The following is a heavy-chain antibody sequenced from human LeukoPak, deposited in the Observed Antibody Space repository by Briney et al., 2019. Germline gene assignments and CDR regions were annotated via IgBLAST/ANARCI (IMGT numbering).Heavy chain of an antibody. V-gene: IGHV4-38-2*02. Sequence: SETLSLTCTVSGYSISSGYYWGWIRQPPGKGLEWIGSIYHSGSTYYNPSLKSRVTISVDTSKNQFSLKLSSVTAADTAVYYCARDHYDFWSGYSHYYYYMDVWGKGTTVTVSS. D-gene: IGHD3-3*01. J-gene: IGHJ6*03. CDR3: ARDHYDFWSGYSHYYYYMDV. CDR2: IYHSGST. CDR1: GYSISSGYY.